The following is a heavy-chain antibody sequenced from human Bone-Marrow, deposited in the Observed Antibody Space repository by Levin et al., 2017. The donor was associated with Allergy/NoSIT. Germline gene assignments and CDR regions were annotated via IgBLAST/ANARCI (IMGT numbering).Heavy chain of an antibody. J-gene: IGHJ6*02. Sequence: KPGESLKISCKASGYTFTGYYMNWVRQAPGQGLEWMGWINPNSGGTTFAQKFQGRITMTRDTSISTAYMELSRLRSDDTAVYYCARESIRVAGSVRSICGMDVWGQGTTVTVSS. V-gene: IGHV1-2*02. D-gene: IGHD6-19*01. CDR3: ARESIRVAGSVRSICGMDV. CDR2: INPNSGGT. CDR1: GYTFTGYY.